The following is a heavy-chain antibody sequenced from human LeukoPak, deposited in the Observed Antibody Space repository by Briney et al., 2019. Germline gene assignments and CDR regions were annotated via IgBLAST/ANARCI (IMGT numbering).Heavy chain of an antibody. CDR2: INPSGGST. D-gene: IGHD5-18*01. CDR3: ASLNTATNWFDP. V-gene: IGHV1-46*01. CDR1: GYTFTSYY. J-gene: IGHJ5*02. Sequence: ASVTVSCKASGYTFTSYYMHWVRQAPGQGLEWMGIINPSGGSTSYAQKFQGRVTMTRDTSTSTVYMELSSLRSEDTAVYYCASLNTATNWFDPWGQGTLVTVSS.